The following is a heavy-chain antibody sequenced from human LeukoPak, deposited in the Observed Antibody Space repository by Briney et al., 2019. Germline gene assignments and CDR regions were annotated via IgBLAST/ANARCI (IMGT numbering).Heavy chain of an antibody. CDR2: IKQDGSET. CDR1: GFTFSVYW. J-gene: IGHJ4*02. V-gene: IGHV3-7*01. D-gene: IGHD5-18*01. CDR3: ARLYSYGDKTRFDY. Sequence: PGGSLRLSCAASGFTFSVYWMSWVRQAPGKGLEWVANIKQDGSETYYVDSMKGRFTISRDNAKNLLYLQMNSLRAEDTAVYYCARLYSYGDKTRFDYWGQGTLVTVSS.